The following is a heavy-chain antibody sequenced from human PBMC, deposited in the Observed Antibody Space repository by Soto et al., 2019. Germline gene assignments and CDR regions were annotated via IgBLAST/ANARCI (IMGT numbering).Heavy chain of an antibody. V-gene: IGHV4-59*01. CDR2: IYDSVIT. CDR3: TRPDPRQGQFDY. J-gene: IGHJ4*02. Sequence: SETLSLTCTVSGGSISSYYWSWIRQPPGKGLYWIGYIYDSVITNXXPSLKSRXXISVETSKNHXSLKLXSVTAADTALYYCTRPDPRQGQFDYWGQGTLVTVSS. CDR1: GGSISSYY.